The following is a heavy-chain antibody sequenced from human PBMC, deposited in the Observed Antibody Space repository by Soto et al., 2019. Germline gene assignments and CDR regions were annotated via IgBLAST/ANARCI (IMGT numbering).Heavy chain of an antibody. V-gene: IGHV3-33*01. J-gene: IGHJ6*02. CDR3: ARVGRPQFEGIYYYYYYGMDV. D-gene: IGHD3-16*01. CDR1: GFTFSSYG. CDR2: IWYDGSNK. Sequence: QVQLVESGGGVVQPGRSLRLSCAASGFTFSSYGMHWVRQAPGKGLEWVAVIWYDGSNKYYADSVKGRFTISRDNSKNTLYLQMNSLRAEDTAVYYCARVGRPQFEGIYYYYYYGMDVWGQGTTVTVSS.